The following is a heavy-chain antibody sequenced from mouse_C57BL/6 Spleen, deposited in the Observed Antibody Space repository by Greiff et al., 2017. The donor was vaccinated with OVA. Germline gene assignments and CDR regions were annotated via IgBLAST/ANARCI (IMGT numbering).Heavy chain of an antibody. CDR2: ISYDGSN. CDR3: ARDVDY. Sequence: EVQRVESGPGLVKPSQSLSLTCSVTGYSITSGYYWNWIRQSPGNKLEWMGYISYDGSNNYNPSLKNRISITRDTSKNQFFLKLNSVTTEDTATYYCARDVDYWGQGTTLTVSS. V-gene: IGHV3-6*01. CDR1: GYSITSGYY. J-gene: IGHJ2*01.